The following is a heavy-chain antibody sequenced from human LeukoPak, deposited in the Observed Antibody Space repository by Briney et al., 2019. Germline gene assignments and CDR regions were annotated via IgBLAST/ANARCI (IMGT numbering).Heavy chain of an antibody. CDR3: AKTLGARNFDY. D-gene: IGHD3-16*01. CDR1: GFTFTNYA. J-gene: IGHJ4*02. CDR2: ITTGGAGT. V-gene: IGHV3-23*01. Sequence: GGSLRLSCAASGFTFTNYAMTWVRQAPGKGLEWVSAITTGGAGTYYADSVKGRFTISRDNSKNTLYLQMNSLRAEDTAVYYCAKTLGARNFDYWGQGTLVTVSS.